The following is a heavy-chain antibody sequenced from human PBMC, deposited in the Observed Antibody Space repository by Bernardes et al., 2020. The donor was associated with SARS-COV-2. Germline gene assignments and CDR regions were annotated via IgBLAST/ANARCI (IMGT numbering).Heavy chain of an antibody. CDR2: ISTIVVPL. D-gene: IGHD2-2*01. CDR1: GFTFSDYE. V-gene: IGHV3-48*03. Sequence: GGSLRLSCVPSGFTFSDYEMPWFRQAPGKGLEWFSLISTIVVPLSYADFVQGRFAISRDNTKSSLYLHMNTLRAEDTAVYYCQPKHFYYYGMDVWGQGTTVTVSS. CDR3: QPKHFYYYGMDV. J-gene: IGHJ6*02.